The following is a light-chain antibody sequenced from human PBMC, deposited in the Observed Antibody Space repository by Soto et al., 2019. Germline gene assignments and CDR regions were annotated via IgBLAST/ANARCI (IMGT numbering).Light chain of an antibody. J-gene: IGKJ4*01. V-gene: IGKV3-20*01. CDR3: QQYGVTPPNT. CDR1: QIVSSTY. Sequence: EIVLTQSPVTLSLSPGARAPLSCRASQIVSSTYLAWFQQNAGQAPRLLIYGASTRATGIPDRFSGSGSGTDFTLTISGLEPEDFALYYCQQYGVTPPNTFGGGTKVDIK. CDR2: GAS.